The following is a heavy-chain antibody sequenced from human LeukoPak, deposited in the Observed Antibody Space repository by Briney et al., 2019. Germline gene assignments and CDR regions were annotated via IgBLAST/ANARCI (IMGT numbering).Heavy chain of an antibody. D-gene: IGHD1-26*01. CDR3: ASALRIYYYFDY. J-gene: IGHJ4*02. V-gene: IGHV3-23*01. CDR2: ISGSDGST. Sequence: GGSLRLSCAASGFTFSSYAMNWVRQAPGKGLEWVSVISGSDGSTYYADSVKGRFTISRDNSKNTLYLQMNSLRAEDTAVYYCASALRIYYYFDYWGQGTLVTVSS. CDR1: GFTFSSYA.